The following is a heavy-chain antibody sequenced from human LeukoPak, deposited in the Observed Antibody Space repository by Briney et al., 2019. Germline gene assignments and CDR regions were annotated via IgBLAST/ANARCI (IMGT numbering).Heavy chain of an antibody. D-gene: IGHD1-26*01. Sequence: SETLSLTCTVSGGSISSYYWSWIRQPPGKGLEWIGYIYYSGSTNYNPSLKSRVTISVDTSKNQFSLKLSSVTAADTAVYYCARFAPSGSYDDYWGQGTLVTVSS. CDR3: ARFAPSGSYDDY. J-gene: IGHJ4*02. CDR1: GGSISSYY. V-gene: IGHV4-59*01. CDR2: IYYSGST.